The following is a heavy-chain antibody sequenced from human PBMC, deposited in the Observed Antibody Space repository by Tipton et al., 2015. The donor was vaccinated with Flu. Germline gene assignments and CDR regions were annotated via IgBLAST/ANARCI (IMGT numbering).Heavy chain of an antibody. CDR1: GFSLTNYG. V-gene: IGHV3-33*01. D-gene: IGHD1-26*01. J-gene: IGHJ4*02. Sequence: SLRLSCAASGFSLTNYGMHWIRQAPGKGLEWLAVIWFDGSKTLHGDSVMGRFIISKDTFTNTLYLQMTTLRADDTAVYYCARGVGDTTDGRFDFWGQGTLVTVSS. CDR2: IWFDGSKT. CDR3: ARGVGDTTDGRFDF.